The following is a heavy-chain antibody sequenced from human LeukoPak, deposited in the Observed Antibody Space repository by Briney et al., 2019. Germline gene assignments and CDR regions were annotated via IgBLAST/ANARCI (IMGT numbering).Heavy chain of an antibody. D-gene: IGHD6-19*01. CDR1: GFTFSSYA. Sequence: GGSLRLSCAASGFTFSSYAMSWVRQAPGKGLEWVSALSASGSSTYYADSVKGRFTVSRDNSKNTLYLQMKSLRAEDTAVYYCAKVGSSGWFEDYWGQGTLVTVSS. CDR3: AKVGSSGWFEDY. V-gene: IGHV3-23*01. J-gene: IGHJ4*02. CDR2: LSASGSST.